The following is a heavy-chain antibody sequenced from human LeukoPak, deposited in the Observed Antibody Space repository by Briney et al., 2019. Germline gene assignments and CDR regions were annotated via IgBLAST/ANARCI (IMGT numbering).Heavy chain of an antibody. J-gene: IGHJ6*02. Sequence: GGSLRLSCAASGFTFDDYAMHWVRQAPGKGLEWVSGISWNGGSIGYADSVKGRFTISRDNAKNSLYLQMNSLRAEDTALYYCAKDMGGPQPYYYYYGMDVWGQGTTVTVSS. V-gene: IGHV3-9*01. D-gene: IGHD3-16*01. CDR1: GFTFDDYA. CDR2: ISWNGGSI. CDR3: AKDMGGPQPYYYYYGMDV.